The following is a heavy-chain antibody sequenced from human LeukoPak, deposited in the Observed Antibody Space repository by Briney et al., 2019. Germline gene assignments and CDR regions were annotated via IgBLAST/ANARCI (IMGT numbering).Heavy chain of an antibody. J-gene: IGHJ4*02. V-gene: IGHV4-34*01. Sequence: SETLSLTCAVYGGSFSGYYWSWIRQPPGKGLEWIGEINHSGSTNYNPSLKSRVTISVDTSKNQFSLKLRSVTAADTAVYYCARLIAAAGTRYFDYWGQGTLVTVSS. D-gene: IGHD6-13*01. CDR3: ARLIAAAGTRYFDY. CDR1: GGSFSGYY. CDR2: INHSGST.